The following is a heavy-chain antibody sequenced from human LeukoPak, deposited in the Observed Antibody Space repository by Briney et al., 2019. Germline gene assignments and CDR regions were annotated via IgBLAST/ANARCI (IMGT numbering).Heavy chain of an antibody. D-gene: IGHD4/OR15-4a*01. Sequence: PSETLSLTCTVSGGSISSSSYYWGWIRQPPGKGLEWIGSLYYSGSTYYNPSLKSRVTISVDTSKNQFSLKLSSVTAADTGVYYCARQARTIYWGQGTLVTVSS. CDR2: LYYSGST. J-gene: IGHJ4*02. CDR1: GGSISSSSYY. V-gene: IGHV4-39*01. CDR3: ARQARTIY.